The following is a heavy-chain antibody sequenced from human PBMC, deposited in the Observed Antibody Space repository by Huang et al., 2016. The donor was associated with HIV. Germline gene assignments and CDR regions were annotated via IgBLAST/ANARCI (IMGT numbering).Heavy chain of an antibody. CDR2: FDAEDGQR. D-gene: IGHD3-3*01. CDR3: AAEVHIIPREDFCWDY. Sequence: QVQVVQSGAEVKKPGASVKVSCKVSGYALSDLAIHRVRQAPGKGLEWMGGFDAEDGQRVYAQRFQGRVTMTEDTSADTAYMELSGLTSEDSAVYYCAAEVHIIPREDFCWDYWGQGTLVTVSS. V-gene: IGHV1-24*01. CDR1: GYALSDLA. J-gene: IGHJ4*02.